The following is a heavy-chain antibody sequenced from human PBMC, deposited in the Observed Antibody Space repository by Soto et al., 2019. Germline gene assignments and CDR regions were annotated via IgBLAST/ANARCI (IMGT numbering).Heavy chain of an antibody. J-gene: IGHJ6*02. CDR1: GGTFSSYA. CDR3: ARDRKYSSSLGYYGMDV. V-gene: IGHV1-69*13. Sequence: VASVKVSCKASGGTFSSYAISWVRQAPGQGLEWMGGIIPIFGTANYAQKFQGRVTITADESTSTAYMELSSLRSEDTAVYYCARDRKYSSSLGYYGMDVWGQGTTVTVSS. CDR2: IIPIFGTA. D-gene: IGHD6-6*01.